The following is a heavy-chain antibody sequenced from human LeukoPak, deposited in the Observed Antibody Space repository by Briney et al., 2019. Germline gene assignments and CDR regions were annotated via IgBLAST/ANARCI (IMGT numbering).Heavy chain of an antibody. Sequence: SETLSLTCAVYGGSFSGYYWSWIRQPPGKGLEWIGEINHSGSTNYNLSLKSRVTISVDTSKNQFSLKLSSVTAADTAVYYCARVMVGNYGPGYYYYYMDVWGKGTTVTVSS. CDR2: INHSGST. V-gene: IGHV4-34*01. CDR1: GGSFSGYY. J-gene: IGHJ6*03. D-gene: IGHD4-11*01. CDR3: ARVMVGNYGPGYYYYYMDV.